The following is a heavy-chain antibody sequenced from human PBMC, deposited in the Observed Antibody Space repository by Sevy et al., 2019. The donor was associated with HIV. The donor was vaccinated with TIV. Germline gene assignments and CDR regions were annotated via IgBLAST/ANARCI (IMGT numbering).Heavy chain of an antibody. CDR1: GFTFSSYA. CDR3: AKDIRYYYDSSGYSGYFGY. V-gene: IGHV3-23*01. CDR2: ISGSGGST. Sequence: GGSLRLSCAASGFTFSSYAMSWVRQAPGKGLEWVSAISGSGGSTYYADSVKGRFTISRDNSKNTLYLQMNSLRAEDTAVYYCAKDIRYYYDSSGYSGYFGYWGQGILVTVSS. J-gene: IGHJ4*02. D-gene: IGHD3-22*01.